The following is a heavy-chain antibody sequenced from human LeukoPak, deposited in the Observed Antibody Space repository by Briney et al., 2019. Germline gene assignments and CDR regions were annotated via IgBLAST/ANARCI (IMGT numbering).Heavy chain of an antibody. J-gene: IGHJ2*01. Sequence: ASVKVSCKASGYTFTGYYMHWVRQAPGQGLEWMGWINPNSGGTNYAQKFQGRVTMTRDMSTSTAYMELSSLRSEDTAVYYCAAVGKYSGYDYYYWYFDLWGRGTLVTVSS. D-gene: IGHD5-12*01. CDR3: AAVGKYSGYDYYYWYFDL. CDR2: INPNSGGT. V-gene: IGHV1-2*02. CDR1: GYTFTGYY.